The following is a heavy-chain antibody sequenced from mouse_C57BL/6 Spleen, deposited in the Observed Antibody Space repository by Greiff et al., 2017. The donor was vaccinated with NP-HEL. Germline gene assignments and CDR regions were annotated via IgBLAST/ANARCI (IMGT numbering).Heavy chain of an antibody. J-gene: IGHJ4*01. CDR1: GYTFTSYW. D-gene: IGHD1-1*01. Sequence: QVQLQQPGAELVKPGASVKLSCKASGYTFTSYWMHWVKQRPGQGLEWIGMIHPNSGSTNYNEKFKSKATLTVDKSSSTAYMQLSSLTSEDSAVYYCARGFPYGSSSPYAMDYWGQGTSVTVSS. CDR2: IHPNSGST. CDR3: ARGFPYGSSSPYAMDY. V-gene: IGHV1-64*01.